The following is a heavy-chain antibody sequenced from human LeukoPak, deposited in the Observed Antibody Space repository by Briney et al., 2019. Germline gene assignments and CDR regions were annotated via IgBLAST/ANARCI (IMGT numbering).Heavy chain of an antibody. Sequence: SETLSLTCAVYGGSFSAYYWSWIRQPPGKGLEWIGYIYYTGVTNYSPSLKSRVTISADTSKNQFSLNLSSVTAADTAVYYCATSGATTVTTWGGSWFDPWGQGTLVTVSS. CDR2: IYYTGVT. V-gene: IGHV4-59*03. J-gene: IGHJ5*02. CDR3: ATSGATTVTTWGGSWFDP. CDR1: GGSFSAYY. D-gene: IGHD4-17*01.